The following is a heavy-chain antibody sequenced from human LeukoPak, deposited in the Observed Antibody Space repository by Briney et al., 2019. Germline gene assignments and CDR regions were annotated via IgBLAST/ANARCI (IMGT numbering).Heavy chain of an antibody. V-gene: IGHV4-38-2*02. CDR2: IFHSENT. Sequence: PSETLSLTCTVSGYSIRSGHYWGWIRQPPGKGLEWIGNIFHSENTYYNPSLKSRVTISVDTSKNQFSLKLSSVTAADTAVYYCATWGQWIQLWSDYWGQGTLVTVSS. J-gene: IGHJ4*02. CDR1: GYSIRSGHY. D-gene: IGHD5-18*01. CDR3: ATWGQWIQLWSDY.